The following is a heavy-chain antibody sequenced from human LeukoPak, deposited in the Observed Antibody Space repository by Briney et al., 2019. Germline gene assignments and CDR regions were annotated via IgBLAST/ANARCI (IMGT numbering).Heavy chain of an antibody. CDR3: ARDPSRITMIVVGGAFDI. D-gene: IGHD3-22*01. J-gene: IGHJ3*02. CDR1: GFXFSSYA. V-gene: IGHV3-30-3*01. CDR2: ITYDGSNK. Sequence: GSLRLSCAAAGFXFSSYAIHWVRQAPGKGLEWVASITYDGSNKYYADSVKGRFTISRDNSKNTLYLQMNSLRAEDTAVYYCARDPSRITMIVVGGAFDIWGQGIMVTVSS.